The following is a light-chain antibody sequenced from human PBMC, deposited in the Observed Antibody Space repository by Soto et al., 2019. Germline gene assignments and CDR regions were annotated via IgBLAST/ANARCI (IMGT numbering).Light chain of an antibody. Sequence: EIVMTQSPATLSVSPGERATLSCRASDVVGSNLAWYQQKPGQAPRLLIYGASTRATGIPGRFSGSGFGTEFTLTISGLQPEDFAVYYCLQYGNSPFTFGPGTKVDVK. CDR3: LQYGNSPFT. J-gene: IGKJ3*01. CDR1: DVVGSN. CDR2: GAS. V-gene: IGKV3-15*01.